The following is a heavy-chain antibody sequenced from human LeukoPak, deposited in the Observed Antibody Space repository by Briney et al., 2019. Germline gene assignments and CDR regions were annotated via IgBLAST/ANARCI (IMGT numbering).Heavy chain of an antibody. CDR3: ARHKEYGGNPTFDF. J-gene: IGHJ4*02. D-gene: IGHD4-23*01. CDR2: MYYSGNT. Sequence: SETLSLTCTVSGGSVTSGTYYWAWIRQPPGKGLEWIATMYYSGNTYYNPSLRSRVTISVDTSKNQFSLELASVTAADTAVYYCARHKEYGGNPTFDFWGQGTLVTVSS. V-gene: IGHV4-39*01. CDR1: GGSVTSGTYY.